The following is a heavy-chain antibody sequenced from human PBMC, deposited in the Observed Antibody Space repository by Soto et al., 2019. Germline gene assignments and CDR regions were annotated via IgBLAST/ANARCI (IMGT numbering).Heavy chain of an antibody. Sequence: GGSLRLSCAASGFTFDDYAMHWVRQAPGKGLEWVSGISWNSGSIGYADSVKGRFTISRDNAKNSLYLQMNSLRAEDTALYYCAKAYYYDSSGYYGGFDYWGQGTLVTVSS. D-gene: IGHD3-22*01. J-gene: IGHJ4*02. CDR1: GFTFDDYA. CDR2: ISWNSGSI. V-gene: IGHV3-9*01. CDR3: AKAYYYDSSGYYGGFDY.